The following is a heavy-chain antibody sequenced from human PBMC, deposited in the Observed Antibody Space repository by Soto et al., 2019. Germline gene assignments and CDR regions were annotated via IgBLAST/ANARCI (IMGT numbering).Heavy chain of an antibody. J-gene: IGHJ4*02. D-gene: IGHD3-22*01. Sequence: SVKVSCKASGGTFSSYAISWVRQAPGQGLEWMGGIIPIFGTANYAQKFQGRVTITADESTSTAYMELSSLRSEDTAVYYCARRYYYDSSGYYPDYFDYWGQGTLVTVSS. CDR1: GGTFSSYA. CDR2: IIPIFGTA. CDR3: ARRYYYDSSGYYPDYFDY. V-gene: IGHV1-69*13.